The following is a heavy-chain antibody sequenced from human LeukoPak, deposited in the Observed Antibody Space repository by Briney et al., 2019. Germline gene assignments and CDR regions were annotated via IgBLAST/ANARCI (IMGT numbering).Heavy chain of an antibody. V-gene: IGHV3-15*01. CDR2: IKGNADGGTT. Sequence: GGSLRLSCAGSGFTVTNAWMNWVRQAPGKGLEWVARIKGNADGGTTDYAAPVKGRFTISRDDSQTTLFLQMNSLKTEDTAIYYCVILVSSTLFYWGQGTLVTVSS. CDR1: GFTVTNAW. J-gene: IGHJ4*02. D-gene: IGHD3-16*02. CDR3: VILVSSTLFY.